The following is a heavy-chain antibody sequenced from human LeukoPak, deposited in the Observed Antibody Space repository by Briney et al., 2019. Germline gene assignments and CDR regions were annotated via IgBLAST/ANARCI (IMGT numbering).Heavy chain of an antibody. CDR1: GYTFTSYD. CDR2: MNPNSGNT. CDR3: ARGPYYDSSGYYRFDY. D-gene: IGHD3-22*01. Sequence: ASVKVSCKASGYTFTSYDINWVRQATGQGLEWMGWMNPNSGNTGYAQKFQGRVTMTRNTSISTAYMELSSLRSEDTAAYYCARGPYYDSSGYYRFDYWGQGTLVTVSS. J-gene: IGHJ4*02. V-gene: IGHV1-8*01.